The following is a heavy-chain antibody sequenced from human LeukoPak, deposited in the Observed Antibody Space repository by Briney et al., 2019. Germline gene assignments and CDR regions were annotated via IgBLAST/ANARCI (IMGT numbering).Heavy chain of an antibody. CDR3: AKDSMRQQLYYFDS. Sequence: PGGSLRLSCAASGFTFSSYEMNWVRQAPGKGLEWVSYISSSGSTIYYADSVKGRFTISRDNAKNSLYLQMNSLRAEDTAVYYCAKDSMRQQLYYFDSWGQGTLVTVSS. V-gene: IGHV3-48*03. CDR1: GFTFSSYE. D-gene: IGHD6-13*01. J-gene: IGHJ4*02. CDR2: ISSSGSTI.